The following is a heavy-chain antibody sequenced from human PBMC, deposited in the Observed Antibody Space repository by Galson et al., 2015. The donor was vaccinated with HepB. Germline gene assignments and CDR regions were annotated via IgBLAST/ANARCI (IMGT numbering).Heavy chain of an antibody. CDR2: INADNGNT. D-gene: IGHD3-22*01. J-gene: IGHJ4*02. Sequence: SVKVSCKASGYTFINYNMHWVRQAPGQRLEWMGLINADNGNTEYSQKFQGRVTITSDPSASTVYMELSSLRSEDTAVYYCVRADQSYYDNSGYYWGQGSLVTVFS. CDR1: GYTFINYN. V-gene: IGHV1-3*01. CDR3: VRADQSYYDNSGYY.